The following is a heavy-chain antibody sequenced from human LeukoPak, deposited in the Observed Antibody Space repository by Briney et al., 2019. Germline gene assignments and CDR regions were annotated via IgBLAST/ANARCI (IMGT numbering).Heavy chain of an antibody. Sequence: PSETLSLTCTVSGYSISSGYYWGWLRQPPGKGLEWIGSIYHSGSTDYNPYLKSRVTMSVDTSKKQFSLKLSSVTAADTAVYYCARRLRYFDWYGRGFDYWGQGTLVTVSS. D-gene: IGHD3-9*01. CDR1: GYSISSGYY. CDR3: ARRLRYFDWYGRGFDY. V-gene: IGHV4-38-2*02. J-gene: IGHJ4*02. CDR2: IYHSGST.